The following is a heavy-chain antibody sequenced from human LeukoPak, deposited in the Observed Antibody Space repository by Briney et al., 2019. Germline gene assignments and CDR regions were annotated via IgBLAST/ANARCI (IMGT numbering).Heavy chain of an antibody. CDR2: IYYSGST. Sequence: SETLSLTCTVSGGSISGYYWTWIRQPPGKGLEWIGYIYYSGSTNYNPSLKSRLTISVDTSKNQFSLRLTSVTAADTAVYYCARQTGSGLFILPGGQGTLVTVSS. CDR1: GGSISGYY. CDR3: ARQTGSGLFILP. J-gene: IGHJ4*02. D-gene: IGHD3/OR15-3a*01. V-gene: IGHV4-59*08.